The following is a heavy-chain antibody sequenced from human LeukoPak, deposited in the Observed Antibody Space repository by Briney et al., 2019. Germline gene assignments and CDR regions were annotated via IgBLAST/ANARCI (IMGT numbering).Heavy chain of an antibody. Sequence: ASLKVSCKASGYTFTGYYMHWVRQAPGQGLEWMGWINPNSGGTNYAQKFQGRVTMTRDTSISTAYMELSRLRSDDTAVYYCASNREYCGGDCYSYDAFDIWGQGTMVTVSS. J-gene: IGHJ3*02. CDR2: INPNSGGT. CDR1: GYTFTGYY. D-gene: IGHD2-21*01. V-gene: IGHV1-2*02. CDR3: ASNREYCGGDCYSYDAFDI.